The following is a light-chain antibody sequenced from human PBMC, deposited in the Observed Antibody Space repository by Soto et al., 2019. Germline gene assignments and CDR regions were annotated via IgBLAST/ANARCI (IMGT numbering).Light chain of an antibody. Sequence: QSVLTQPASVSGSPGQSITISCTGTSSDVGGYDYVSWYQQHPGKAPKLMIYDVRNRPSGVSNRFSGSKSGNTASLTISGLQAEDEADYYCSSFTSSITLVFGGGTKLTVL. CDR3: SSFTSSITLV. V-gene: IGLV2-14*03. CDR2: DVR. J-gene: IGLJ2*01. CDR1: SSDVGGYDY.